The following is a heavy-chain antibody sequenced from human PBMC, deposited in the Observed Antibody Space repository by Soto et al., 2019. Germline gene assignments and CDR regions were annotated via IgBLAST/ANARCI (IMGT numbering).Heavy chain of an antibody. Sequence: SVQVSCKASGGTFSNFAISWVRQAPGQGLEWMGGLIPLFDTPNYAQKFQDRVTITADKSTSTVYMDLSSLRSEDTALFYCARGPHYYYIHRAGYYYGMDVWGPGTTVTVSS. CDR3: ARGPHYYYIHRAGYYYGMDV. J-gene: IGHJ6*02. CDR1: GGTFSNFA. D-gene: IGHD3-16*01. CDR2: LIPLFDTP. V-gene: IGHV1-69*06.